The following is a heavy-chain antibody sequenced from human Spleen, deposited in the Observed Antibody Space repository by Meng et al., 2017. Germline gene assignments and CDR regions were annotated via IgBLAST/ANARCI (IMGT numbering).Heavy chain of an antibody. CDR1: GGSFSGYY. J-gene: IGHJ4*02. CDR2: INHSGST. D-gene: IGHD7-27*01. CDR3: ARDPSNWGSSGLADDY. V-gene: IGHV4-34*01. Sequence: QVQLPQWGAGLLKPSETLSLTCAVYGGSFSGYYWSWIRQPPGKGLEWIGEINHSGSTNYNPSLKSRVTISVDTSKNQFSLKLSSVTAADTAVYYCARDPSNWGSSGLADDYWGQGTLVTVSS.